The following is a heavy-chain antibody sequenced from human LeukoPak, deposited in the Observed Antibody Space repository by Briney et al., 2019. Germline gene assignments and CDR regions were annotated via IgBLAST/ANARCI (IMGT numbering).Heavy chain of an antibody. Sequence: SETLSLTCTVSGGSISSYYWSWIRQPPGKGLEWIGYIHYSESTNYNPSLKSRVTISVDTSKNQFSLKLSSVTAADTAVYYCARHADTATGDYWGQGTLVTVSS. CDR2: IHYSEST. CDR1: GGSISSYY. J-gene: IGHJ4*02. CDR3: ARHADTATGDY. D-gene: IGHD5-18*01. V-gene: IGHV4-59*08.